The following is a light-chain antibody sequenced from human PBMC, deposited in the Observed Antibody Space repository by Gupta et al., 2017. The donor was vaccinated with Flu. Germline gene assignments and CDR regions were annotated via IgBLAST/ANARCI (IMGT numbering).Light chain of an antibody. V-gene: IGKV1-5*03. Sequence: IQMTQSPSTLSASVGDRVTITCQASQSISNWLAWYQQKPGKAPNLLIYRASTVESGVPSRFSVSGSGTEFTLTITSRQPDDSATYYCQQENLSAFTFGHGTKVEI. CDR2: RAS. J-gene: IGKJ3*01. CDR3: QQENLSAFT. CDR1: QSISNW.